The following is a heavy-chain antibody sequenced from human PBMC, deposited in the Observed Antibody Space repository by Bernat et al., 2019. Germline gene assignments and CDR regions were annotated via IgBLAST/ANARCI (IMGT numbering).Heavy chain of an antibody. CDR2: INPADSET. J-gene: IGHJ4*02. Sequence: EVQLVQSGAEVIQPGESLKISCKGSGYTFTNYRIAWVRQMPGKGLEWMGIINPADSETGYSPSFQGQVTISADKSISTAYLQWSSLKASDTAMYYCARLLSIAARLDYWGQGTLVTVSS. D-gene: IGHD6-6*01. CDR3: ARLLSIAARLDY. CDR1: GYTFTNYR. V-gene: IGHV5-51*01.